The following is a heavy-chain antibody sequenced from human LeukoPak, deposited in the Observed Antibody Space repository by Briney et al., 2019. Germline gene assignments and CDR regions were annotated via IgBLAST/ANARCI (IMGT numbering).Heavy chain of an antibody. Sequence: GGSLRLSCAASGFTFSSYGMHWVRQAPGKGLEWVAFIRYDGSNKYYADSVKGRFTISRDNSKNTLYLQMNSLRAEDTAVYYCARDLGTILPYYFDYWGQGTLVTVSS. CDR3: ARDLGTILPYYFDY. J-gene: IGHJ4*02. V-gene: IGHV3-30*02. CDR2: IRYDGSNK. D-gene: IGHD3-3*01. CDR1: GFTFSSYG.